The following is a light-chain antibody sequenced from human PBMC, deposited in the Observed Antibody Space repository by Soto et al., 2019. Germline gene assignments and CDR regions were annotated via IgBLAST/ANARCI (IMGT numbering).Light chain of an antibody. V-gene: IGKV3-20*01. Sequence: EIVMTQSPATLSVSPGERATLSCRASQSISSYLAWHQQKPGQAPRLLIYGASSRATGIPDRFSGSGSGTDFTLTISRLEPEDFAVYYCHQYSSSRTFGQGTKVDIK. CDR1: QSISSY. CDR2: GAS. CDR3: HQYSSSRT. J-gene: IGKJ1*01.